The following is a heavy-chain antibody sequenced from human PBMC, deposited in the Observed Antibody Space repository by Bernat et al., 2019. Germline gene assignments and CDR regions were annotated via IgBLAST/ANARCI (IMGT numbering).Heavy chain of an antibody. V-gene: IGHV4-30-4*01. CDR3: AILDLGYCTSTSCYYYYGMDV. D-gene: IGHD2-2*01. CDR2: IYYSGTT. J-gene: IGHJ6*02. CDR1: GGSISSGDYY. Sequence: QVQLQESGPGLVKPSGTLSLTFAVSGGSISSGDYYWSWIRQPPGKGLEWIGYIYYSGTTYYNPSLKSRLTISVDTSKNQFSLKLSSVTATDTAVYYCAILDLGYCTSTSCYYYYGMDVWGQGTTVTVSS.